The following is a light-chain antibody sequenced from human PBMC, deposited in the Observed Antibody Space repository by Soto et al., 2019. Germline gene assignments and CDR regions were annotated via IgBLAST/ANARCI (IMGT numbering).Light chain of an antibody. J-gene: IGKJ1*01. V-gene: IGKV1-5*03. CDR3: QQYNHYRS. CDR2: KAS. Sequence: DLQMTQSPSTLSASVGDRVTITCRASQSISSWLAWYQQKPGKAPKLLIFKASSLESGVPSRFSGSGSGTEFTLSISSLQPDDFATYYCQQYNHYRSFGQGTKVDIK. CDR1: QSISSW.